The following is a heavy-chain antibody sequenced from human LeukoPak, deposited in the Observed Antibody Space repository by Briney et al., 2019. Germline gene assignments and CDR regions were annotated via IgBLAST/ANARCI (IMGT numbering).Heavy chain of an antibody. CDR1: GGSFSGYY. Sequence: PSETLSLTCAVYGGSFSGYYWSWIRQPAGKGLEWIGRIYTSGSTNYNPSLKSRVTMSVDTSKNQFSLKLSSVTAADTAVYYCKARTWGSLDYWGQGTLVTVSS. D-gene: IGHD3-16*01. CDR2: IYTSGST. V-gene: IGHV4-59*10. CDR3: KARTWGSLDY. J-gene: IGHJ4*02.